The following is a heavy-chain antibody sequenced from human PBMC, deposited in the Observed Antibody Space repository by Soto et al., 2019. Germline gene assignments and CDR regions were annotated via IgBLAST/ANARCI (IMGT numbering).Heavy chain of an antibody. J-gene: IGHJ4*02. CDR2: ISNTWST. CDR1: GASISSGEYY. D-gene: IGHD3-16*02. Sequence: QVQLQESGPGLLKPSQTLSLTCTVSGASISSGEYYWSWISQHPGKGLEWIGYISNTWSTYYNPSSTRRVNIPLDTSNTQFPLPLPSLTAPDTAMYYYASGVRGCGSDRPYYFDYWGRGTLVTVSS. V-gene: IGHV4-31*03. CDR3: ASGVRGCGSDRPYYFDY.